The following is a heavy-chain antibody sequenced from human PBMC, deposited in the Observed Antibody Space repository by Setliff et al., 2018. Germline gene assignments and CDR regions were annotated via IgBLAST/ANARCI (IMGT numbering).Heavy chain of an antibody. Sequence: SETLSLTCAVYGGSFSGYYWSWIRQPPGKGLEWIGEINHSGSTNYNPSLKSGVTISVDTSKNQFSLKLSSVTAADTAVYYCARGKIRIPIIVVPTGGAFDIWGQGTMVTVSS. CDR1: GGSFSGYY. D-gene: IGHD3-22*01. CDR3: ARGKIRIPIIVVPTGGAFDI. CDR2: INHSGST. J-gene: IGHJ3*02. V-gene: IGHV4-34*01.